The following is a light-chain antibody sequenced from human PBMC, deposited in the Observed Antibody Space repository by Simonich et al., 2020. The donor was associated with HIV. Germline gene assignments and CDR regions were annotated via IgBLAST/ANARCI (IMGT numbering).Light chain of an antibody. CDR1: QSVSSH. Sequence: EIVLTQSPATLSLSPGERGTLSCRASQSVSSHLAWYQQKPGQAPRLPIYDASNRATGIPARFSGSGSGTDFTLTISSLEAEDFAVYYCQHRSNWPPTFGQGTKVDIK. CDR3: QHRSNWPPT. V-gene: IGKV3-11*01. CDR2: DAS. J-gene: IGKJ1*01.